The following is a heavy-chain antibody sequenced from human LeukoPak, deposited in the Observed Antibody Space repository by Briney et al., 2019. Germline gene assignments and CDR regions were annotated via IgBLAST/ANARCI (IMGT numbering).Heavy chain of an antibody. J-gene: IGHJ6*03. Sequence: GGSLRLSCAASGFTFSSYWMHWVRQAPGKGLVWVSRINSDGSSTSYADSVKGRFTTSRDNAKNTLYLQMNSLRAEDTAVYYCARDGSYYYYMDVWGKGTTVTVSS. CDR3: ARDGSYYYYMDV. CDR1: GFTFSSYW. CDR2: INSDGSST. V-gene: IGHV3-74*01.